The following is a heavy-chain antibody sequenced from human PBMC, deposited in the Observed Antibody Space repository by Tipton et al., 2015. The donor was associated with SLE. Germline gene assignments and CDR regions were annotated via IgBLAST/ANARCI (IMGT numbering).Heavy chain of an antibody. CDR3: ARDYYDYVWGSEDAFDI. Sequence: GSLRLSCAASGFTFSSYSMNWVRQAPGKGLEWVSYISSSSSTIYYADSVKGRFTISRDNAKNSLYLQMNSLRAEDTAVYYCARDYYDYVWGSEDAFDIWGQGTMVTVSS. J-gene: IGHJ3*02. CDR2: ISSSSSTI. D-gene: IGHD3-16*01. V-gene: IGHV3-48*04. CDR1: GFTFSSYS.